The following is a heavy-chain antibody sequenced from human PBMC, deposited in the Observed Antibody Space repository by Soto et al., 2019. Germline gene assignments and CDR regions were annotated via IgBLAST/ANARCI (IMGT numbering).Heavy chain of an antibody. CDR1: GVSITSYY. J-gene: IGHJ4*02. V-gene: IGHV4-59*01. CDR2: ISYSGGT. Sequence: QGQLQESGPGLAKPSETLSLTCTVSGVSITSYYWSWIRQPPGKGLEWIGHISYSGGTNHKPSLKSRVPISVDTSSIPCSMTFTSATAADTALYYWARVSWGTDYDWGQRILVAVSS. CDR3: ARVSWGTDYD. D-gene: IGHD3-10*01.